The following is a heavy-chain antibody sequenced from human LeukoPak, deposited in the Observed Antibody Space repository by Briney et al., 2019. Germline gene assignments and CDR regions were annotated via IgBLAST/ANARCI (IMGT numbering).Heavy chain of an antibody. Sequence: SETLSLTCTVSGGSISSHYWSWIRQPPGKGREWIGYIYYSGSTNYNPSLKSRVTISVDTSKNQFSLKLSSVTAADTAVYYCARDGVDCGGDCYDYWGQGTLVTVSS. J-gene: IGHJ4*02. CDR2: IYYSGST. CDR1: GGSISSHY. CDR3: ARDGVDCGGDCYDY. V-gene: IGHV4-59*11. D-gene: IGHD2-21*02.